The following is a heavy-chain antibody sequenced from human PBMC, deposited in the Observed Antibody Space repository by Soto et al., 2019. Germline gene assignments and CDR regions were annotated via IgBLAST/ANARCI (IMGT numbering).Heavy chain of an antibody. J-gene: IGHJ6*02. Sequence: QVQLVESGGGLVKPGGSLRLSCAASGFTFSDYYMSWIRQAPGKGLEWVSYISSSGSTIYYADSVKGRFTISRDNAKNSLYLQMNSLRAEDTAVYYCAPRILEWLPPTEYYYGMDVWGQGTTVTVSS. D-gene: IGHD3-3*01. CDR2: ISSSGSTI. CDR3: APRILEWLPPTEYYYGMDV. V-gene: IGHV3-11*01. CDR1: GFTFSDYY.